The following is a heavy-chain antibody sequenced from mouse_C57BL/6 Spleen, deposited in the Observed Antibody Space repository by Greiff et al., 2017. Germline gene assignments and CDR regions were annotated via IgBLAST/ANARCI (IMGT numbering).Heavy chain of an antibody. D-gene: IGHD1-1*01. CDR2: ISSGGSYT. J-gene: IGHJ4*01. CDR3: ASLSDY. V-gene: IGHV5-6*01. Sequence: EVKLMESGGDLVKPGGSLKLSCAASGFTFSSYGMSWVRQTPDKRLEWVATISSGGSYTYYPDSVKGRFTISRDNAKNTLYLQMSSLKSEDTAMYYCASLSDYWGQGTSVTVSS. CDR1: GFTFSSYG.